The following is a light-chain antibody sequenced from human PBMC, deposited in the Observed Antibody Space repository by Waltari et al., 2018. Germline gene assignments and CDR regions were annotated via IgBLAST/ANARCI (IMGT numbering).Light chain of an antibody. CDR2: DTS. CDR3: QKYGSLPAT. J-gene: IGKJ1*01. Sequence: EIVLTQSPGTLSLSPGERATLSCRASQAVSRFLAWYQQKPGQAPRLLIYDTSTRATGIPDRFSGSGSGTDFSLTISRLEPEDFAVYYCQKYGSLPATLGQGTKVEIK. V-gene: IGKV3-20*01. CDR1: QAVSRF.